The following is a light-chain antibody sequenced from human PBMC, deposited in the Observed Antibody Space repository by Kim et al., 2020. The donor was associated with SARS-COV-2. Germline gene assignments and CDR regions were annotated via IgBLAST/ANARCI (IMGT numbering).Light chain of an antibody. Sequence: SPGERATLSCRASQTINNKLVWYQQKPGQAPRLLIYDATTRATGVPARFIGSGSETDFTLTISRLEPEDFAVYYCQHYSSSPPWTFGQGTKVDIK. CDR1: QTINNK. CDR2: DAT. V-gene: IGKV3-20*01. CDR3: QHYSSSPPWT. J-gene: IGKJ1*01.